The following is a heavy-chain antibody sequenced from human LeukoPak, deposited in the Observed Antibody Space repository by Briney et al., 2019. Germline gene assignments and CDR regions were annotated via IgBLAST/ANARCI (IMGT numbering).Heavy chain of an antibody. D-gene: IGHD3-22*01. CDR3: AKHRFESGGYHSTD. J-gene: IGHJ4*02. CDR2: ITGSGGNT. Sequence: GGSLRLPCAASGFIFSSYSMSWVRQAPGKGLEWVSVITGSGGNTYYADSVKGRFTISKDNSKNTVYLQMSSLRVDDTAVYYCAKHRFESGGYHSTDWGQGTLVTVSS. V-gene: IGHV3-23*01. CDR1: GFIFSSYS.